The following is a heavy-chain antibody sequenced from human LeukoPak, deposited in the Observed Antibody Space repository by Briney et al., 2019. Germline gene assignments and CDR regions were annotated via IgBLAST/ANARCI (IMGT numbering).Heavy chain of an antibody. V-gene: IGHV4-39*07. CDR2: INHSGST. CDR1: GGSISSSSYY. J-gene: IGHJ5*02. CDR3: ARAPYYDFWSGYRGVFDP. Sequence: PSETLSLTCTVSGGSISSSSYYWGWIRQPPGKGLEWIGEINHSGSTNYNPSLKSRVTISVDTSKNQFSLKLSSVTAADTAVYYCARAPYYDFWSGYRGVFDPWGQGTLVTVSS. D-gene: IGHD3-3*01.